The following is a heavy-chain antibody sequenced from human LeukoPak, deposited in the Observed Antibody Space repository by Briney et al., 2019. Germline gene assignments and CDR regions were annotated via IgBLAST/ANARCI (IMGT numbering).Heavy chain of an antibody. J-gene: IGHJ3*02. D-gene: IGHD6-6*01. CDR2: IIPIFGTA. Sequence: SVKVSCKASGGTFSSYAISWVRQAPGQGLEWMGGIIPIFGTANYAQKFQGRVTITADESTSTAYMELSSLRSEDTAVYYCARGYQQLVPSGAFDIWGQGAMVTVSS. V-gene: IGHV1-69*13. CDR3: ARGYQQLVPSGAFDI. CDR1: GGTFSSYA.